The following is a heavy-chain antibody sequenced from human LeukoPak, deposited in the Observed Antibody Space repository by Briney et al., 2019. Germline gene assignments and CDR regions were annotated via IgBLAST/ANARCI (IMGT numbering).Heavy chain of an antibody. V-gene: IGHV4-59*01. CDR2: IYDSGST. Sequence: SETLSLTCTVSGGSINSYYWSWIRQPPGKGLEWIGYIYDSGSTNYNPSLKSRVTISVDTSNNQFSLKLSSVTAADTAVYYCARDRYGDPSYYYYMDVWGKGTTVTISS. CDR3: ARDRYGDPSYYYYMDV. D-gene: IGHD4-17*01. CDR1: GGSINSYY. J-gene: IGHJ6*03.